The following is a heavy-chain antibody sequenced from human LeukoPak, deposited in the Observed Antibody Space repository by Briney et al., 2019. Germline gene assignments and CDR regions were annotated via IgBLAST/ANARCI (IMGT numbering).Heavy chain of an antibody. Sequence: PSQTLSLTCTVSGGSISSGSYYWSWIRQPAGKGLEWIGRIYTSGSTNYNASLKSRVTISVDTSKNQFSLKLSSVTAADTAVYYCAGAPFGPWNDINWFDPWGQGTLVTVSS. CDR2: IYTSGST. J-gene: IGHJ5*02. CDR1: GGSISSGSYY. D-gene: IGHD1-1*01. V-gene: IGHV4-61*02. CDR3: AGAPFGPWNDINWFDP.